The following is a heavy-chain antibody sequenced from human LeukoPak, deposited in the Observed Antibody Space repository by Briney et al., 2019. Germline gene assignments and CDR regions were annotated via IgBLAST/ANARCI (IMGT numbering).Heavy chain of an antibody. V-gene: IGHV3-66*01. J-gene: IGHJ3*02. CDR1: GFTVSSNY. CDR2: IYSNGGT. D-gene: IGHD4-11*01. CDR3: AAVTTSAFDI. Sequence: GGSLRLSCAASGFTVSSNYMSWVRQAPGKGLEWVSVIYSNGGTYYADSVRGRFTISRDNSENTLYLQMNSLRAEDTAVYYCAAVTTSAFDIWGQGTMVTVSS.